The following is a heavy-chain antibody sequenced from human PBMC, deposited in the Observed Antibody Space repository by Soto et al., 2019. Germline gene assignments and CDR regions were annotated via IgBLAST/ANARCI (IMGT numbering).Heavy chain of an antibody. D-gene: IGHD2-21*02. Sequence: GGSLRLSCAASGFSFTNFAMIWVRQAPGKGLEWVAGIGASGDITWYADSVKGRLSISRDNSKNTLYLQLNSLRFEDTAVYYCAKDDFTDRGDDYFDYWGPGTLVTVSS. J-gene: IGHJ4*02. CDR1: GFSFTNFA. V-gene: IGHV3-23*01. CDR2: IGASGDIT. CDR3: AKDDFTDRGDDYFDY.